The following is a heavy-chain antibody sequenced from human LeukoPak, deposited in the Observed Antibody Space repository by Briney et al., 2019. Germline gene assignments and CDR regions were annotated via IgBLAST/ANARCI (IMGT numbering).Heavy chain of an antibody. CDR1: GFTFSSYA. Sequence: PGGSLRLSCAASGFTFSSYAMNWVRQAPGKGLEWVSAISGSGGGANYADSVKGRFTISRDNSKNTLYLQMSSLRAEDTAVYYCAKDSGSYYTSDYWGQGTLVTVSS. CDR3: AKDSGSYYTSDY. V-gene: IGHV3-23*01. J-gene: IGHJ4*02. D-gene: IGHD3-10*01. CDR2: ISGSGGGA.